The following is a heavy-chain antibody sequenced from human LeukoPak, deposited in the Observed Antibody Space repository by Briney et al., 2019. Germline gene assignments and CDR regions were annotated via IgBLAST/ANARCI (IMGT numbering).Heavy chain of an antibody. Sequence: GGSLRLSCAASGFTFSSYSMNWVRQAPGKGLEWVSSISSSSSYIYYADSVKGRFTISRDNAKNSLYLQMNSLRAEDTAVYYCARLSTSDWCDPWGQGTLVTVSS. V-gene: IGHV3-21*01. CDR1: GFTFSSYS. CDR2: ISSSSSYI. D-gene: IGHD2/OR15-2a*01. J-gene: IGHJ5*02. CDR3: ARLSTSDWCDP.